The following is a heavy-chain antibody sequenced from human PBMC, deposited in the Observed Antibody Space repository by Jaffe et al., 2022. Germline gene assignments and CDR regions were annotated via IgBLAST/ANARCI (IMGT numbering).Heavy chain of an antibody. J-gene: IGHJ4*02. CDR3: ARELPDSYFLDY. V-gene: IGHV1-46*01. D-gene: IGHD1-26*01. CDR1: GYSFTSYH. CDR2: IDSHGRRT. Sequence: QVQLVQSGAEMKKPGASVRISCKASGYSFTSYHMHWVRQAPGQGLEWMGMIDSHGRRTIYAQSFQGSLTLTRDSSSTTVYMELTSLRSDDTAVYYCARELPDSYFLDYWGQGTQVTVSS.